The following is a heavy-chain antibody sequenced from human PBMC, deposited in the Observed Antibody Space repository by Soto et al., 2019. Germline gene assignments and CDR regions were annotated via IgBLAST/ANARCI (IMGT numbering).Heavy chain of an antibody. V-gene: IGHV4-59*01. CDR1: GAFSSTYY. CDR3: ARSFCRDAVRCNWFDP. J-gene: IGHJ5*02. D-gene: IGHD2-8*01. CDR2: MNNIGRT. Sequence: QVQLQESGPGLVKPSETLSLTCTVSGAFSSTYYWSWIRQPPGKGLEWIGYMNNIGRTNYNPSLKSRVTISLDTSKNQLSLKLSSVIAADTAVYYCARSFCRDAVRCNWFDPWGLGTLVTASS.